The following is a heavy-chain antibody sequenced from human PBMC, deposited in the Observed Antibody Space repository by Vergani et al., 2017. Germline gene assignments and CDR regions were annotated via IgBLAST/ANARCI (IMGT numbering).Heavy chain of an antibody. CDR2: IRSKANSYAT. CDR3: TRPGSYDYYYYYGMDV. Sequence: EVQLVESGGGLVQPGGSLKLSCAASGFTFSGSAMHWVRQASGKGLEWVGRIRSKANSYATAYAASVKGRVTISRDDSKNTAYLQMNSLKTEDTAVYYCTRPGSYDYYYYYGMDVWGQGTTVTVSS. J-gene: IGHJ6*02. D-gene: IGHD3-10*01. CDR1: GFTFSGSA. V-gene: IGHV3-73*01.